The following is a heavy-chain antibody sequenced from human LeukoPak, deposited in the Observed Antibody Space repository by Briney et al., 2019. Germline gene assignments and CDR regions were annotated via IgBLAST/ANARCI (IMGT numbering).Heavy chain of an antibody. D-gene: IGHD6-19*01. CDR2: ISYDGSNK. V-gene: IGHV3-30*18. CDR1: GFTFSSYG. Sequence: GGSLRLSCAASGFTFSSYGMHWVRQAPGKGLEWVAVISYDGSNKYYADSVKGRFTISRDNSKNTLYLQMNSLRAEDTAVYYCAKGYGSGWYVFDYWGQGTLVTVSS. J-gene: IGHJ4*02. CDR3: AKGYGSGWYVFDY.